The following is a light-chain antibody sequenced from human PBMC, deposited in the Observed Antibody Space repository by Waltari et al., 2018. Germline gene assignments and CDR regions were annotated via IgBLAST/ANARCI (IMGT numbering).Light chain of an antibody. J-gene: IGKJ1*01. CDR3: QQYYRSRT. V-gene: IGKV4-1*01. Sequence: DIVLTQSPDSLAVSLGEWATISCKSSQTVLYNSNDKNYLAWYQQKPGQPPRLLISWASIRESGVPDRFSGSGSGTDFTLTISSLQAEDVAVYYCQQYYRSRTFGQGTKVEIK. CDR2: WAS. CDR1: QTVLYNSNDKNY.